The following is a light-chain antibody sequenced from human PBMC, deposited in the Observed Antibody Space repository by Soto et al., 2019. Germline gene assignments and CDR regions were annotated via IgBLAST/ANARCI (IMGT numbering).Light chain of an antibody. J-gene: IGLJ2*01. V-gene: IGLV2-14*01. CDR1: SADVGTYNY. Sequence: QSALTQPASVSGSPGQSITISCTGTSADVGTYNYVSWYLQHPGKAPKLMIYEVSHRPSGVSNRFSGSKSGNTASLTISGLQADDEADYYCSSYTNIGTLVVFGGGTKLTVL. CDR2: EVS. CDR3: SSYTNIGTLVV.